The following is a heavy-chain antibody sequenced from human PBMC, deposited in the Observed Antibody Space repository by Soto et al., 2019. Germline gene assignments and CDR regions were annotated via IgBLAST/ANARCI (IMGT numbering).Heavy chain of an antibody. CDR1: GYTFTTYD. V-gene: IGHV1-18*01. J-gene: IGHJ6*04. CDR3: ARDPYHVLMVNAPNLYGMDV. D-gene: IGHD2-8*01. CDR2: ISTYNGNT. Sequence: EASVKVSCKASGYTFTTYDISWVRQAPGQGLEWMGRISTYNGNTNYPQSLQGRLTMTTDTSTSTAYMELRSLKSDDTAVYYCARDPYHVLMVNAPNLYGMDVWGKGTTVTVAS.